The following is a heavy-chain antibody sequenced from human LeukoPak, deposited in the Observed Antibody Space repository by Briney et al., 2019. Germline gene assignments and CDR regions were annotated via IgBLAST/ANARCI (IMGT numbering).Heavy chain of an antibody. Sequence: GESLKISCKGSGYSFPSYWTAWVRQMPGKGLEWMGIIYPGDSDTRYSPSFQGQVTISADKSISTAYLQWSSLKASDTAMYYCARLPRDYDFWSGYSHLDYWGQGTLVTVSS. CDR3: ARLPRDYDFWSGYSHLDY. CDR2: IYPGDSDT. V-gene: IGHV5-51*01. J-gene: IGHJ4*02. CDR1: GYSFPSYW. D-gene: IGHD3-3*01.